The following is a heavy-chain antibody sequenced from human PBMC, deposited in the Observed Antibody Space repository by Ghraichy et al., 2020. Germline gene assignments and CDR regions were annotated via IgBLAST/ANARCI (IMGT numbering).Heavy chain of an antibody. D-gene: IGHD6-13*01. CDR3: AREREAAAAYYYGMDV. CDR1: GYTFTGYY. V-gene: IGHV1-2*04. CDR2: INPNSGGT. Sequence: ASVKVSCKASGYTFTGYYMHWVRQAPGQGLEWMGWINPNSGGTNYAQKFQGWVTMTRDTSISTAYMELSRLRSDDTAVYYCAREREAAAAYYYGMDVWGQGTTVTVSS. J-gene: IGHJ6*02.